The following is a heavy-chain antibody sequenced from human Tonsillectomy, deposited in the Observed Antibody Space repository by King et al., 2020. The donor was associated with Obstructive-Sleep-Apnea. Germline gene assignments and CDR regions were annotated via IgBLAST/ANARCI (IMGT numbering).Heavy chain of an antibody. Sequence: QLVQSGAEVKKPGASVKVSCKASGYSFTSYAMHWVRQAPGQRLEWMGWINAGNGNTKYLQKFQGRVTITRDTSASTAYMELSSLRSEDTAVYYCARAGGGAGFFDYWGQGTLVTVSS. J-gene: IGHJ4*02. CDR3: ARAGGGAGFFDY. CDR2: INAGNGNT. D-gene: IGHD3-16*01. V-gene: IGHV1-3*01. CDR1: GYSFTSYA.